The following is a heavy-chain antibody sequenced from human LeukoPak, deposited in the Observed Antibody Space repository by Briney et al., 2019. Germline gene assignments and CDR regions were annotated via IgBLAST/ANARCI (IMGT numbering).Heavy chain of an antibody. J-gene: IGHJ4*02. Sequence: GGSLRLSCAASGFTFSSYGMHWVRQAPGKELEYVSSISSEGKTTYYADSVKGRFTISRDNSKNTLYLQMSSLRPEDTAVYYCVKDRWVDHWGQGTLVTVSS. D-gene: IGHD6-13*01. CDR2: ISSEGKTT. CDR1: GFTFSSYG. V-gene: IGHV3-64D*06. CDR3: VKDRWVDH.